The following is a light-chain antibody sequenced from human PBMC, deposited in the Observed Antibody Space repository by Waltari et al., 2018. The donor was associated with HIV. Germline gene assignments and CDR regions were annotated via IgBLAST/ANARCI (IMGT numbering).Light chain of an antibody. CDR1: QSLLNSNGYNY. Sequence: DIDMTQPPLSLPVTPGETPSISCRYSQSLLNSNGYNYLDWYQQKPGQSPQLLIYLGSNRASGVPDRFSGSGSGTDFTLKISRVEAEDVGVYYCMQAVQTPLTFGGGTKVEIK. J-gene: IGKJ4*01. CDR3: MQAVQTPLT. CDR2: LGS. V-gene: IGKV2-28*01.